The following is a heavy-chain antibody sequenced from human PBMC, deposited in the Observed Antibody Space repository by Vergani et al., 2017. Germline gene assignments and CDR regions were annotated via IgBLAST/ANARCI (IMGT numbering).Heavy chain of an antibody. V-gene: IGHV3-66*01. J-gene: IGHJ3*02. Sequence: EVQLVESGGGLVQPGGSLRLSCAASGFTVSSNYMSWVRQAPGKGLEWVSVIYSGGSTYYADSVKGRFTISRDSSKNTLCLQMNSLRAEDTAVYYCARDRGIVGVVIHADDAVDIWGQGTMVTVSS. CDR1: GFTVSSNY. CDR3: ARDRGIVGVVIHADDAVDI. D-gene: IGHD3-3*02. CDR2: IYSGGST.